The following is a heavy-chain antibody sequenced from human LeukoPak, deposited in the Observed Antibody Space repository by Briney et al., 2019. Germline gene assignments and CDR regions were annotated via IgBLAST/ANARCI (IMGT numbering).Heavy chain of an antibody. CDR2: IASGGST. Sequence: PGGSLRLSCAVSGFTFSNFAMSWVRQAPGKGLEWVSAIASGGSTYYADSVKGRFTISRDNSKNTLYLQMNSLRVEDTAVYYCTRGSSRTGYNCWGQGVLVTVSS. J-gene: IGHJ4*02. CDR1: GFTFSNFA. D-gene: IGHD3/OR15-3a*01. CDR3: TRGSSRTGYNC. V-gene: IGHV3-23*01.